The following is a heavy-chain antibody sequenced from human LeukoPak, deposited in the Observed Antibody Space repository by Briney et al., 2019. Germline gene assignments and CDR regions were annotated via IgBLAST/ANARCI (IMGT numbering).Heavy chain of an antibody. CDR2: INPSGGST. CDR3: ARGEYCGGDCPTAPLDY. J-gene: IGHJ4*02. Sequence: ASVKVSCKASGYTFTTYYIHWVRQAPGQGLEWMGIINPSGGSTGYTQKFQGRVSMTRDTSTSTVYMEMSNLRSEDTAVYYCARGEYCGGDCPTAPLDYWGQGTLVTVSS. V-gene: IGHV1-46*01. D-gene: IGHD2-21*02. CDR1: GYTFTTYY.